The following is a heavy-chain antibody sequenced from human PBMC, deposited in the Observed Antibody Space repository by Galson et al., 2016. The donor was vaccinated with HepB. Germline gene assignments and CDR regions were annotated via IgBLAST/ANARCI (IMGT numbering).Heavy chain of an antibody. CDR3: ARVKYGANVLDF. CDR2: ISIYNGDT. D-gene: IGHD4-23*01. CDR1: GYTFTHYG. J-gene: IGHJ4*02. Sequence: SVKVSCKASGYTFTHYGISWVRQAPGLGLEWMGWISIYNGDTNYAQKFQGRVTMTTETATGTADMELRSLRSDDTAVYYFARVKYGANVLDFWGQGTLVTVSP. V-gene: IGHV1-18*01.